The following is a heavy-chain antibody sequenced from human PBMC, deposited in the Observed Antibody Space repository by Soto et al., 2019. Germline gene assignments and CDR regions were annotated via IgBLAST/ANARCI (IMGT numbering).Heavy chain of an antibody. V-gene: IGHV4-39*01. CDR1: GGSISSSSYY. CDR3: ARGSHLAITMVRGVRGARLAN. Sequence: SETLSLTCTVSGGSISSSSYYWGWIRQPPGKGLEWIGSIYYSGSTYYNPSLKSRVTISVDTSKSQFSLKLSSVTAADTAVYYCARGSHLAITMVRGVRGARLANWGQGTLVTVSS. J-gene: IGHJ4*02. D-gene: IGHD3-10*01. CDR2: IYYSGST.